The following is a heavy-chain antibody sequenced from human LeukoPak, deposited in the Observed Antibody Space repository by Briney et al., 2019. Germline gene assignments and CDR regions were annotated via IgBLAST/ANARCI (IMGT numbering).Heavy chain of an antibody. D-gene: IGHD2-2*01. CDR3: ARPHCSSTSCYPEMGPIDY. V-gene: IGHV1-46*01. J-gene: IGHJ4*02. CDR1: GYTFTSYY. Sequence: GASVKVSFKASGYTFTSYYMHWVRQAPGQGLEWMGIINPSGGSTSYAQKFQGRVTMTRDTSTSTVYMELSSLRSEDTAVYYCARPHCSSTSCYPEMGPIDYWGQGTLVTVSS. CDR2: INPSGGST.